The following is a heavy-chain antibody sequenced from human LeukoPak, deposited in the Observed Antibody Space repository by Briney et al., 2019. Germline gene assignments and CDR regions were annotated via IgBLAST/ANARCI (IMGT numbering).Heavy chain of an antibody. CDR1: GSSLSSSGVG. V-gene: IGHV2-5*02. CDR2: IFWDDGR. D-gene: IGHD3-10*01. J-gene: IGHJ3*02. Sequence: SGPTLVKPTQTLTLTCTFSGSSLSSSGVGVGWIRQPPGKALEWLAVIFWDDGRRYSPSVKSRLTITKDTAKNQVLLTMTDLDPVDTATYYCARPYYYGSGYYASAFDIWGQGTVVTVSS. CDR3: ARPYYYGSGYYASAFDI.